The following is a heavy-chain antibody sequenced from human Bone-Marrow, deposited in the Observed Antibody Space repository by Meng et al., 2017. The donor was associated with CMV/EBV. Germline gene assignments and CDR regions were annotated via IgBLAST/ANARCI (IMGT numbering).Heavy chain of an antibody. CDR3: ARGPYSNWDY. V-gene: IGHV1-18*01. D-gene: IGHD4-11*01. CDR2: ISAYNGNT. Sequence: ASVKVSCKASGYTFTSYGISWVRQAPGQGLEWMGWISAYNGNTNYAQKFQGRVTMTRNTSISTAYMELSSLRSEDTAVYYCARGPYSNWDYWGQGTLVTVSS. CDR1: GYTFTSYG. J-gene: IGHJ4*02.